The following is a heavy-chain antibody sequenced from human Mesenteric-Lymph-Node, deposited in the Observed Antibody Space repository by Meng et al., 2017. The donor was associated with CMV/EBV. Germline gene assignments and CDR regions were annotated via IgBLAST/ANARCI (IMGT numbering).Heavy chain of an antibody. J-gene: IGHJ4*02. CDR2: IHYSGST. CDR3: ARGSFDSSGYSYFDF. Sequence: APIRSGAFWSWVRQPPGKGLEWLAEIHYSGSTNSNPSVKSRVIISAVKSKNQFSLKLSSVTASDTAVYYCARGSFDSSGYSYFDFWGQGNLVTVSS. D-gene: IGHD3-22*01. V-gene: IGHV4-4*02. CDR1: APIRSGAF.